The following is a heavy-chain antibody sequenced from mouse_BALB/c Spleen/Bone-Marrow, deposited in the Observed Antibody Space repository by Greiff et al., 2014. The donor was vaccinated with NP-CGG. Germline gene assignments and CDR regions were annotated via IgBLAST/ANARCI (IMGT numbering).Heavy chain of an antibody. J-gene: IGHJ2*01. CDR3: AREDYGSSPYYFDY. D-gene: IGHD1-1*01. CDR2: SNPDNDGT. Sequence: VQLKESGPEVVKPGASVKMSCKASGYTFTSYAMHWVKQKPGQGLEWIGYSNPDNDGTKYNEKFKGKATLTSDKSSSTAYMELSSLTSEDSAVYYCAREDYGSSPYYFDYWGQGTTLTVSS. CDR1: GYTFTSYA. V-gene: IGHV1-14*01.